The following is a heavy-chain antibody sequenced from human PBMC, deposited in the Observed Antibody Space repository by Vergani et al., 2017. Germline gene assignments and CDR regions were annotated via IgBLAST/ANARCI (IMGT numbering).Heavy chain of an antibody. V-gene: IGHV1-69*13. J-gene: IGHJ4*02. CDR1: GYALGNYG. Sequence: QVQLVQSGDEVKKPGASMKVSCKASGYALGNYGISWVRQAPGQGLEWMGGIIPIFGTANYAQKFQGRVTITADESTSTAYMELSSLRSEDTAVYYCSGAETHCTNGVCEAENSGYEFDYWGQGTLVTVSS. D-gene: IGHD2-8*01. CDR3: SGAETHCTNGVCEAENSGYEFDY. CDR2: IIPIFGTA.